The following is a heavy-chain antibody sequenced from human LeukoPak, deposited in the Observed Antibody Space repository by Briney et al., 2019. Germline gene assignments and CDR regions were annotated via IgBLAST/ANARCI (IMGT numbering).Heavy chain of an antibody. J-gene: IGHJ4*02. Sequence: GRSLRLSCAASGFTFSSYSMNWVRQAPGKGLEWVSSISSSSSYIYYADSVKGRFTISRDNVKNSLYLQMNSLRAEDTAVYFCASPIVGATTIDYWGQGTLVTVSS. V-gene: IGHV3-21*01. CDR2: ISSSSSYI. CDR3: ASPIVGATTIDY. D-gene: IGHD1-26*01. CDR1: GFTFSSYS.